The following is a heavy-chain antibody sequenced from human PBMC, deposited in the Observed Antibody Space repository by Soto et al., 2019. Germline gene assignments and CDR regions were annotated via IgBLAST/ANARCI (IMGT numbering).Heavy chain of an antibody. V-gene: IGHV3-23*01. CDR3: SKGRFSFYF. CDR1: GFIFSNYA. CDR2: VSANADGT. J-gene: IGHJ4*02. Sequence: EVQLLESGGGLLQPGGSLRLSCAASGFIFSNYAMNWVRQAPGKGLEWVSFVSANADGTFYADSVKGRFSISRDNSKNTLYLQMNNLRAEDTAIYYCSKGRFSFYFWGQGTLVTVSS.